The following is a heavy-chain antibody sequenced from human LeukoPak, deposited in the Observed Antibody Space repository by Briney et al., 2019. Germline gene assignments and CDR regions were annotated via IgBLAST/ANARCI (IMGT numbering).Heavy chain of an antibody. CDR1: GFDFSSYA. J-gene: IGHJ4*02. CDR2: IIYDGSNK. D-gene: IGHD3-3*01. V-gene: IGHV3-30*04. Sequence: GGSLRLSCAASGFDFSSYAMHWVRQAPGKGLEWMAVIIYDGSNKNYADSVKGRFTISRDNSRNTLYMKMNSLRVEDTAVYYCATDRGWRTSGYYLYYFEYWGQGTLVTFSS. CDR3: ATDRGWRTSGYYLYYFEY.